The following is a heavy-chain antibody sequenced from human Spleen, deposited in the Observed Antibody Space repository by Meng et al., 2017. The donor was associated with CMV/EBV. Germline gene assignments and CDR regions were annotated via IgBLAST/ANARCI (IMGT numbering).Heavy chain of an antibody. Sequence: ASVKVSCKTSGYTFTNFGITWVRQAPGQGLEWMGWISPYNGNTNYVQKLQGRVTMTSDTSTSTAYMELRSLRSDDTAVYYCARDRGYSSDWDLHYNYYGMDVWGQGTTVTVSS. CDR3: ARDRGYSSDWDLHYNYYGMDV. J-gene: IGHJ6*02. D-gene: IGHD5-18*01. CDR2: ISPYNGNT. V-gene: IGHV1-18*01. CDR1: GYTFTNFG.